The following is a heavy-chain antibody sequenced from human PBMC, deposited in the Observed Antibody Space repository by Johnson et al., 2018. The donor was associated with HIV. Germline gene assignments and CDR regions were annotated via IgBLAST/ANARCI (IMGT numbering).Heavy chain of an antibody. D-gene: IGHD1-26*01. J-gene: IGHJ3*01. V-gene: IGHV3-7*05. Sequence: MLLVESGGNLVQPGGSLRLSCAASGFTFSSYWMSWVRQAPGKGLEWVANIKQDGSEKYYVDSLKGRFTISRDKVKKSLFLQMNGLRADDTAVYYCARDRVYSGSYYSGAFDVWGQGAMVTVSS. CDR1: GFTFSSYW. CDR2: IKQDGSEK. CDR3: ARDRVYSGSYYSGAFDV.